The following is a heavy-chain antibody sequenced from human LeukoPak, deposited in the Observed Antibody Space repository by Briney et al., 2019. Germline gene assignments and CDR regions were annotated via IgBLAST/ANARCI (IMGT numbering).Heavy chain of an antibody. V-gene: IGHV3-23*01. D-gene: IGHD4/OR15-4a*01. CDR3: AKYGAPGWSGYCDY. Sequence: PGGSLRLSCAASGFIFRNYAMTWVRQARGKGLEWVSSISGDAGSIYYIHSVRGRFTISRDNSKNTLFLQMNSLRAEDTGMYYCAKYGAPGWSGYCDYWGQGTPVTVSS. CDR1: GFIFRNYA. CDR2: ISGDAGSI. J-gene: IGHJ4*02.